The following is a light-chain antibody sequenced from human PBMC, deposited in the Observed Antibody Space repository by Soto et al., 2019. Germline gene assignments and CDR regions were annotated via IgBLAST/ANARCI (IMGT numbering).Light chain of an antibody. Sequence: QSVLTQPPSVSGAPGQRVTISCTGSSSNIGAGFDVHWYQQLPGTAPRLLIYGNSKRPSGVPDRFSGSKSGTSASLAITGLQAEDEAEYDCQSYDSSLSGLYVFGTGTKLTVL. CDR2: GNS. V-gene: IGLV1-40*01. J-gene: IGLJ1*01. CDR3: QSYDSSLSGLYV. CDR1: SSNIGAGFD.